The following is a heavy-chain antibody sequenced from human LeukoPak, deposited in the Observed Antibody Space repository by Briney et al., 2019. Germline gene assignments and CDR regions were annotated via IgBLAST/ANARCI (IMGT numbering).Heavy chain of an antibody. CDR3: ARVKTSWYCDL. Sequence: SETLSLTCTVSGGSIRSYYWSWIRQPAGKGLEWIGRIYTNGITNYNPSLKSRVTMSLDTSKNQFSLKVTSVTAADTAVYYCARVKTSWYCDLWGRGTLVTVSS. V-gene: IGHV4-4*07. CDR1: GGSIRSYY. CDR2: IYTNGIT. J-gene: IGHJ2*01.